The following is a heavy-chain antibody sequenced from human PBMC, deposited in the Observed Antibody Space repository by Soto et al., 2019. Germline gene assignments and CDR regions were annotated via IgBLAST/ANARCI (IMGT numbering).Heavy chain of an antibody. CDR2: INSDGSST. Sequence: PGGSLRLSCAASGFTFSSYWMHWVRQAPGKGLVWVSRINSDGSSTSYADSVKGRFTISRDNSKNTLYLQMNSLRAEDTAVYYCARDIVVVPAAITFPYGMDVWGQGTTVTVSS. V-gene: IGHV3-74*01. CDR3: ARDIVVVPAAITFPYGMDV. CDR1: GFTFSSYW. J-gene: IGHJ6*02. D-gene: IGHD2-2*02.